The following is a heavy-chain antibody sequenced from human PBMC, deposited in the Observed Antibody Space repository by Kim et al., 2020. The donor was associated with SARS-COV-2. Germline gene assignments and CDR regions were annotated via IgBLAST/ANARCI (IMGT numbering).Heavy chain of an antibody. J-gene: IGHJ3*02. CDR3: TRIPATTLAFWDAFDI. Sequence: VRGRFHISRDDSKNTAYLEMNGLKTEDTAVYYCTRIPATTLAFWDAFDIWGQGTMVTVSS. V-gene: IGHV3-73*01. D-gene: IGHD3-3*02.